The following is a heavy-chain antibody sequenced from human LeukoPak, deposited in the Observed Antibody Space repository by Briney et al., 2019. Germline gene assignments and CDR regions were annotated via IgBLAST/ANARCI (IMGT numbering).Heavy chain of an antibody. CDR3: AKAPHSSSRYFDL. V-gene: IGHV3-9*01. J-gene: IGHJ2*01. D-gene: IGHD6-13*01. Sequence: TGGSLRLSCAASGFTFDDYAMHWVRQAPGKGLEWVSGISWNSGSIGYAYSVQGRFTISRDNAKNSLYLQMNSLRAEDTALYYCAKAPHSSSRYFDLWGRGTLVTVSS. CDR1: GFTFDDYA. CDR2: ISWNSGSI.